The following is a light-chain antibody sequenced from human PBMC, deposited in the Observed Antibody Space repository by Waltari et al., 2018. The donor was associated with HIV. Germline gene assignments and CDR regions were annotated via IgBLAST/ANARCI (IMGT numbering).Light chain of an antibody. CDR1: EDVLTY. V-gene: IGKV1-39*01. CDR2: AAS. CDR3: QQHLRTPLT. J-gene: IGKJ4*01. Sequence: MTQSPSSLSASVGDTVTITCRASEDVLTYVNWYQQKLGKAPKLLMYAASSLQSGVPLRFSGSGSGTHFNFTINSLQVEDFATYYCQQHLRTPLTFGGGTRVEI.